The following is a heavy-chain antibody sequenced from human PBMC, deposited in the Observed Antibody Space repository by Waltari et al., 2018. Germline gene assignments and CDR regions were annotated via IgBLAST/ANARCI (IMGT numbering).Heavy chain of an antibody. Sequence: EVQLLESGGGLIQPGGSLRLSWAASGFTFSTLAMNWVRQAPGGGLEWVSGIITSSDTYYADSVKGRFTISRDNSKNILYLQMNSLRADDTAVYYCVKGDWGDFWGQGTLVTVSS. CDR2: IITSSDT. V-gene: IGHV3-23*01. CDR1: GFTFSTLA. CDR3: VKGDWGDF. J-gene: IGHJ4*02. D-gene: IGHD2-21*02.